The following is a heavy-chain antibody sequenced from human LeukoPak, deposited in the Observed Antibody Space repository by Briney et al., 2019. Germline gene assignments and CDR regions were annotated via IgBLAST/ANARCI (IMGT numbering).Heavy chain of an antibody. J-gene: IGHJ4*02. V-gene: IGHV3-23*01. CDR3: AKLGLRYFFDY. CDR2: ISGSGGST. CDR1: GFTFNSYA. D-gene: IGHD3-3*01. Sequence: GGSLRLSCAASGFTFNSYAMSWVRQAPGKGLEWVSTISGSGGSTYYADSVKGRFTISRDNSKNTLYLQMNSLRAEDTAVYYCAKLGLRYFFDYWGQGTLVTVSS.